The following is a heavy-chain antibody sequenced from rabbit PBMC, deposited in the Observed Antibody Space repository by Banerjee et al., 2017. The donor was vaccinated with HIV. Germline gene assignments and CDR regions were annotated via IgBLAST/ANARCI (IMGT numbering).Heavy chain of an antibody. Sequence: QEQLVESGGGLVTLGGSLKLSCKASGIDFSSCGISWVRQAPGKGLEWIACIYGGSSAITYYANWAKGRFTISKTSSTTVTLQMTSLTAADTATYFCARDLAGVIGWNFGLWGQGTLVTVS. CDR1: GIDFSSCG. V-gene: IGHV1S45*01. D-gene: IGHD4-1*01. J-gene: IGHJ3*01. CDR3: ARDLAGVIGWNFGL. CDR2: IYGGSSAIT.